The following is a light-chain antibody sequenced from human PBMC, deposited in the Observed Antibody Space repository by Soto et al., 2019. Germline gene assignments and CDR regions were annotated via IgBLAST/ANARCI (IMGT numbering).Light chain of an antibody. Sequence: TQSPSTQSGSVVDRVPITCLASQTISRYLAWYQQKPGQAPRLLIYDASIRATGIPARFRGGGSETDFTLTISSLAPEDFAIYYCQQRGTWPRVTFGGGTKVDIK. V-gene: IGKV3-11*01. CDR1: QTISRY. CDR3: QQRGTWPRVT. J-gene: IGKJ4*01. CDR2: DAS.